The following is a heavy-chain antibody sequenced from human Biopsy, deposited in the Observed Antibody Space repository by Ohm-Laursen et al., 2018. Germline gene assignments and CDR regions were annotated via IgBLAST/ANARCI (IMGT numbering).Heavy chain of an antibody. Sequence: TLSLTCTVSGASISSYYWSWIRQPPGKGLEWIGYIYYTGGTNYNPSLKSRVTISVDTSMNHPSLRLTSVTAADTAVYYCARHAPSYSGSYWRYFDLWGRGTLVTVSS. V-gene: IGHV4-59*08. D-gene: IGHD1-26*01. CDR1: GASISSYY. CDR2: IYYTGGT. J-gene: IGHJ2*01. CDR3: ARHAPSYSGSYWRYFDL.